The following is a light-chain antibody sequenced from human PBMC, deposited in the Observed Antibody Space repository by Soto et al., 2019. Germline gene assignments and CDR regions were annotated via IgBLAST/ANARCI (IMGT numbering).Light chain of an antibody. Sequence: EIVLTQSPATLSLSPGERATLSCRASQSVSSYSAGYQQKPGQAPRLLIYDASNRATGIPARFSGSGSGTDFTLTISSLEPEDFAVYYCQQRSNWPLYTFGQGTKLEIK. CDR1: QSVSSY. CDR2: DAS. CDR3: QQRSNWPLYT. V-gene: IGKV3-11*01. J-gene: IGKJ2*01.